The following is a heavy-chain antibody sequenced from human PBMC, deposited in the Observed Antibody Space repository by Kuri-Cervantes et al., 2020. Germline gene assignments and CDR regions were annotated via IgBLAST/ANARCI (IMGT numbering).Heavy chain of an antibody. CDR3: ARDDGLDGMDV. V-gene: IGHV3-13*01. D-gene: IGHD2-2*03. CDR1: GFTFSSYD. CDR2: IGTAGDT. J-gene: IGHJ6*02. Sequence: GESLKISCAASGFTFSSYDMHWVRQATGKGLEWVSAIGTAGDTYYPGSVKGRFTISRENAKNSLYLQMNSLRAGDTAVYYCARDDGLDGMDVWGQGTTVTVSS.